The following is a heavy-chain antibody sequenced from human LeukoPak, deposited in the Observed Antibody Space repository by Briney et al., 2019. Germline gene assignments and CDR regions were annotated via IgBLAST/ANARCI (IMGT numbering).Heavy chain of an antibody. Sequence: PGASLRLSCAASGFTFSTYWMHWVRQVPGKGLVWVSGINTDGSTTIYADSVKGRFTISRDNAENTLSLHMNSLRAEDTAVYYCARTLVTVTTHLPGYWGQGTLVAVSS. CDR2: INTDGSTT. J-gene: IGHJ4*02. CDR1: GFTFSTYW. V-gene: IGHV3-74*01. CDR3: ARTLVTVTTHLPGY. D-gene: IGHD4-17*01.